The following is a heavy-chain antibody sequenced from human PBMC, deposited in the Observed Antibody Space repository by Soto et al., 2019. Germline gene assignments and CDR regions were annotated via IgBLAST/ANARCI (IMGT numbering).Heavy chain of an antibody. CDR1: GFTFSTYW. V-gene: IGHV3-74*01. J-gene: IGHJ6*02. CDR2: INSDGSTI. Sequence: GGSLRLSFAASGFTFSTYWMYWVRQAPGEGLVWVSRINSDGSTISYADSVKGRFTVSRNNAKNTLYLQMNSLSAEDTAVYYCARSTYYYGMHXWGQGTTVTVS. CDR3: ARSTYYYGMHX.